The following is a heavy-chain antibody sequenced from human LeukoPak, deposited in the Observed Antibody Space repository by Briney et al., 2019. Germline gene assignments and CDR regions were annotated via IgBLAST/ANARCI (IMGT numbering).Heavy chain of an antibody. Sequence: SETLSLTCTVSGGSISSGSYYWSWIRQPAGKGLEWIGRIYTSGSTNYNPSLKSRVTISVDTSKNQFSLKLSSVTAADTAVYYCARAEMATITYFDYWGQGTLVTVSS. D-gene: IGHD5-24*01. CDR3: ARAEMATITYFDY. CDR2: IYTSGST. V-gene: IGHV4-61*02. CDR1: GGSISSGSYY. J-gene: IGHJ4*02.